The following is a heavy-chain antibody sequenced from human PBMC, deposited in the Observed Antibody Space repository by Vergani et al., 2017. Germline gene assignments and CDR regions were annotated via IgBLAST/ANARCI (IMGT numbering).Heavy chain of an antibody. D-gene: IGHD2-8*01. J-gene: IGHJ6*03. CDR1: GFTFSNFG. V-gene: IGHV3-30*02. Sequence: QVQLVESAGGVVQPGGSLRLFCAASGFTFSNFGMHWIRQAPGKGLECLAYIGKDGINTRYRDAVKGRFTVSRDNSKDILYLQMNNLRAADTAVYYCARSGYCAHGVCYMTYYYYMDVWGKGTAVTVSS. CDR2: IGKDGINT. CDR3: ARSGYCAHGVCYMTYYYYMDV.